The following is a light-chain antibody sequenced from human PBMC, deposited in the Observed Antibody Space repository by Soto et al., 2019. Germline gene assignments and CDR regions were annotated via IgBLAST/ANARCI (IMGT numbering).Light chain of an antibody. CDR1: QNINNY. V-gene: IGKV1-33*01. CDR2: DAS. J-gene: IGKJ5*01. Sequence: DIQMTQSPSSLSASVGDRVTITCQASQNINNYLNWYQQKPGRAPKLLIYDASNLETGVPPRFSGSGSGTDFTFTINSLQPEDFATYYCQQYDNLLITFGQGTRLEIK. CDR3: QQYDNLLIT.